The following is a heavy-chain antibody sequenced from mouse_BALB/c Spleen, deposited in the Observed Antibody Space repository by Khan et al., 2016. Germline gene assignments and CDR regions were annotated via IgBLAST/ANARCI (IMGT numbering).Heavy chain of an antibody. Sequence: VQLQQSGAELAKPGASVKMSCKASGYTFTSYWMHWVKQRPGQGLEWIGYINPSTGYTEYNQKFKDKATLTADKSSSTAYMQLSSLTSEDSAVYYCAITGFAYWGQGTLVTVSA. J-gene: IGHJ3*01. CDR3: AITGFAY. CDR1: GYTFTSYW. CDR2: INPSTGYT. D-gene: IGHD4-1*01. V-gene: IGHV1-7*01.